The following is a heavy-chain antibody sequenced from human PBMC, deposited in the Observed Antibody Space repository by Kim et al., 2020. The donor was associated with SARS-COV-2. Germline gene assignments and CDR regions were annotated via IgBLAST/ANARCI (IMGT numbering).Heavy chain of an antibody. Sequence: PSLKSRVTISEDTSKNQFSLKRSAVTAADTAVYYCARTLIIAASVNWFDPWGQGTLVTVSS. V-gene: IGHV4-39*01. J-gene: IGHJ5*02. CDR3: ARTLIIAASVNWFDP. D-gene: IGHD6-13*01.